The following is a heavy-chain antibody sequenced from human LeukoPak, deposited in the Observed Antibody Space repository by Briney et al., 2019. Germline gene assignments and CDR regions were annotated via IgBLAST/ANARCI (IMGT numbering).Heavy chain of an antibody. CDR2: INPNSGGT. J-gene: IGHJ4*02. Sequence: EASVKVSCKASGYTFTSYGISWVRQAPGQGLEWMGWINPNSGGTNYAQKFQGRVTMTRDTSISTAYMELSRLRSDDTAVYYCARDLRGSSSLNYWGQGTLVTVSS. V-gene: IGHV1-2*02. D-gene: IGHD3-10*01. CDR3: ARDLRGSSSLNY. CDR1: GYTFTSYG.